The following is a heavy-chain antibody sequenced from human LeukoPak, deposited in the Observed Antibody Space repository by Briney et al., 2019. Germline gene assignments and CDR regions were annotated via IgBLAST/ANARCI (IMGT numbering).Heavy chain of an antibody. J-gene: IGHJ4*02. CDR2: ISSSGSTI. CDR3: ARGIAARPDDY. Sequence: GGSLRLSCAASGFTFSSYEMNWVRQAPGKGLEWVSYISSSGSTIYYADSVKGRFTISRDNAKNSLYLQMNSLRAEDTAVYHCARGIAARPDDYWGQGTLVTVSS. D-gene: IGHD6-6*01. CDR1: GFTFSSYE. V-gene: IGHV3-48*03.